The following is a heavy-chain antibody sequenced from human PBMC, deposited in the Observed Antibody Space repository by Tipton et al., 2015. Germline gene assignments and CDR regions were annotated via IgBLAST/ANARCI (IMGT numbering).Heavy chain of an antibody. Sequence: GLVKPSEILSLTCTVSGGSISGSHWYWFRQPAGKGLEWIGGVSTSGSTNYNSSLKSRVTTSVDTSKNQFSLRLSSVTAADTAVYYCARDPRDGYGHFVSWGQGILVTVSS. CDR2: VSTSGST. V-gene: IGHV4-4*07. D-gene: IGHD5-18*01. CDR3: ARDPRDGYGHFVS. J-gene: IGHJ5*01. CDR1: GGSISGSH.